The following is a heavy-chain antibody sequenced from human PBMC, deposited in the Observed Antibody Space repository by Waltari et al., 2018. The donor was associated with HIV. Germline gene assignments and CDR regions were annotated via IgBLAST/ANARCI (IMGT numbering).Heavy chain of an antibody. CDR3: ARARGYSYGYEDY. Sequence: EVQLVESGGDLVQPGGSLRLSCAASGFSFSSYSMNWVRQAPGKGLEWISYISNSGKTIDYAASVKGRFTISRDNAKNSLSLQMHSLRAEDTAVYYCARARGYSYGYEDYWGQGALVTVSS. D-gene: IGHD5-18*01. J-gene: IGHJ4*02. CDR1: GFSFSSYS. V-gene: IGHV3-48*04. CDR2: ISNSGKTI.